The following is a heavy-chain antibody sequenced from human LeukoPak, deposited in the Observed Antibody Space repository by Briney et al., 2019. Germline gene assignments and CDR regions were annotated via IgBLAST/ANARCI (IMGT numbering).Heavy chain of an antibody. V-gene: IGHV3-48*01. Sequence: GGSLRLSCAASGFTFSSYEMSWVRQAPGKGLEWVSYISSSSSTIYYADSVKGRFTISRDNAKNSLYLQMNSLRAEDTAVYYCARMGYCSGGSCYYFDYWGQGTLVTVSS. D-gene: IGHD2-15*01. CDR1: GFTFSSYE. J-gene: IGHJ4*02. CDR3: ARMGYCSGGSCYYFDY. CDR2: ISSSSSTI.